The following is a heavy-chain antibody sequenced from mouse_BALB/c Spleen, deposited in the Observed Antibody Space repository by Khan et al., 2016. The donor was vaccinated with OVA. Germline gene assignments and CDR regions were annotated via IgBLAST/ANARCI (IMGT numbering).Heavy chain of an antibody. CDR1: GYTFTTAG. CDR2: INTHSGVP. Sequence: QIQLVQSGPELKKPGETVRISCKASGYTFTTAGIQWVQQMPGKGLKWIGWINTHSGVPKYAEDFKGRFAFSLDISVSTAYLQITNLKNEDTATYCDARGGDAYYRNDGGAMEYWGQGTTVTVSS. J-gene: IGHJ4*01. D-gene: IGHD2-14*01. V-gene: IGHV9-4*02. CDR3: ARGGDAYYRNDGGAMEY.